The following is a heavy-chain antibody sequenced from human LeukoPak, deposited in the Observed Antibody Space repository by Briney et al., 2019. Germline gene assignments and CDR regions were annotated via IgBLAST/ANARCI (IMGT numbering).Heavy chain of an antibody. D-gene: IGHD3-9*01. CDR1: GFTFDDYG. CDR3: ARDKWYYDILTGYPLDY. V-gene: IGHV3-7*01. CDR2: IKQDGSEK. Sequence: PGGSLRLSCAASGFTFDDYGMSWVRQAPGKGLEWVANIKQDGSEKYYVDSVKGRFTISRDNAKNSLYLQMNSLRAEDTAVYYCARDKWYYDILTGYPLDYWGQGTLVTVSS. J-gene: IGHJ4*02.